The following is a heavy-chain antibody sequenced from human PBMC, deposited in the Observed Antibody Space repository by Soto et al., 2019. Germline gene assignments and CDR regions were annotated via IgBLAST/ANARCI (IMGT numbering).Heavy chain of an antibody. CDR3: ARDGEEYCSSTSCYSWSPAPYGMDV. CDR1: GYTFTGYY. CDR2: INPNSGGT. Sequence: GASVKVSCKASGYTFTGYYMHWVRQAPGQGLEWMGWINPNSGGTNYAQKFQGRVTMTRDTSISTAYMELSRLRSDDTAVYYCARDGEEYCSSTSCYSWSPAPYGMDVWGQGTTVTVSS. D-gene: IGHD2-2*01. J-gene: IGHJ6*02. V-gene: IGHV1-2*02.